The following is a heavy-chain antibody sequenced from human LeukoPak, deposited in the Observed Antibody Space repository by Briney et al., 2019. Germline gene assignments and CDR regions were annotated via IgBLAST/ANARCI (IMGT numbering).Heavy chain of an antibody. CDR1: GGTSNSHA. CDR2: IIPNLGTT. D-gene: IGHD3-22*01. Sequence: SVKVSCKASGGTSNSHAISWVRRAPGQGLEWMGRIIPNLGTTNRAQNFQDRVTLTADKSTNTAYMELTSLTSDDTAVYYCATTNDGGGYQWGDFFDFWGQGTLVTVSP. V-gene: IGHV1-69*04. J-gene: IGHJ4*02. CDR3: ATTNDGGGYQWGDFFDF.